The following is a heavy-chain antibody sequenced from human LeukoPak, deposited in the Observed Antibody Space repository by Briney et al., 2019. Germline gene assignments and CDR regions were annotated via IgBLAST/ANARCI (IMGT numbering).Heavy chain of an antibody. Sequence: GGSLSLSCAASGLTFSNYGIHWVRQAPGKGLEWVAFIWYEGSNKYYADSVKGRFTISRDNSKNTLELQMNSLRAEDTAVYYCAKDSGGNQFSYYMDVWGKGTTVTVSS. J-gene: IGHJ6*03. V-gene: IGHV3-30*02. D-gene: IGHD4-23*01. CDR3: AKDSGGNQFSYYMDV. CDR1: GLTFSNYG. CDR2: IWYEGSNK.